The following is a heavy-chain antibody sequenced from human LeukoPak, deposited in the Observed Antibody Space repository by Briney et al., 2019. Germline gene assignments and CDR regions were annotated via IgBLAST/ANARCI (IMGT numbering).Heavy chain of an antibody. CDR3: ARSDIVVVPADY. V-gene: IGHV3-21*01. D-gene: IGHD2-2*01. CDR2: ISSSSSYI. J-gene: IGHJ4*02. CDR1: GFTFSSYS. Sequence: GRSLRLSCTASGFTFSSYSMNWVRQAPGKGLEWVSSISSSSSYIYYADSVKGRFTISRDNAKNSLYLQMNSLRAEDTAVYYCARSDIVVVPADYWGQGTLVTVSS.